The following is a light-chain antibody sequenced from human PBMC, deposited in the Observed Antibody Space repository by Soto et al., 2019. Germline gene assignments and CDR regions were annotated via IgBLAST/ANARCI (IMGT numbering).Light chain of an antibody. CDR2: GNG. CDR3: GTWDKSLSAGV. J-gene: IGLJ3*02. V-gene: IGLV1-40*01. CDR1: SSSIGAGYE. Sequence: QSVLTQPPSVSGAPGQRVTISCSGTSSSIGAGYEVHWYHQLPGTAPKLVVSGNGNRPSGVPDRLSASKSGTSASLAITGLQAEDEGHYYCGTWDKSLSAGVFGGGTKLTVL.